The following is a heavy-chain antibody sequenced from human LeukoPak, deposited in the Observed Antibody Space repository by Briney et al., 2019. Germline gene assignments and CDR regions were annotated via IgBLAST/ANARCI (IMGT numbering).Heavy chain of an antibody. CDR1: GFTFSSYA. J-gene: IGHJ5*02. CDR3: ARDRYYGSGSYYKFDP. D-gene: IGHD3-10*01. CDR2: ISYDGSNK. V-gene: IGHV3-30-3*01. Sequence: PGRSLRLSCAASGFTFSSYAMHWVRQAPGKGLEWVAVISYDGSNKYYADSVKGRFTISRDNSKNTLYLQMNSLRAEDTAVYYCARDRYYGSGSYYKFDPWGQGTLVTVSS.